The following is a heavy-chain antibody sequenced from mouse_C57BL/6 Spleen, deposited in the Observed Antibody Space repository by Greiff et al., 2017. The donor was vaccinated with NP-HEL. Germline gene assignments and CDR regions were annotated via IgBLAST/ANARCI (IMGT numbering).Heavy chain of an antibody. CDR2: ISYDGSN. D-gene: IGHD1-1*01. J-gene: IGHJ1*03. CDR1: GYSITSGYY. V-gene: IGHV3-6*01. CDR3: ATITTVVATLRYFDV. Sequence: EVKVEESGPGLVKPSQSLSLTCSVTGYSITSGYYWNWIRQFPGNTLEWMGYISYDGSNNYNPSLKNRISITRDTSKNQFFLKLNTVTTEDTATYYWATITTVVATLRYFDVWGTGTTVTVSS.